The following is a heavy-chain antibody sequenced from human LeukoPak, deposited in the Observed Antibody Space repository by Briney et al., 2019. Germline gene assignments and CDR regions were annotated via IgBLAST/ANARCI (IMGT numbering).Heavy chain of an antibody. CDR1: GGSISSYY. D-gene: IGHD6-6*01. J-gene: IGHJ4*02. Sequence: SETLSLTCTVSGGSISSYYWSWIRQPPGKGLEWIGYIYYSGSTNYNPSLKSRVTISVDTSKNQFSLKLSSVTAADTAVYYCARGGSSSSLVYFDYWGQGTLVTVSS. CDR2: IYYSGST. CDR3: ARGGSSSSLVYFDY. V-gene: IGHV4-59*01.